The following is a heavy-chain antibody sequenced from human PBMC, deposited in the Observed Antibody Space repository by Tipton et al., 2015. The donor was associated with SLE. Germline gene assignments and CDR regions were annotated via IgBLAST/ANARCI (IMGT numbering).Heavy chain of an antibody. CDR2: INHSGST. CDR3: ARVDTAMVFPFGGYYLDY. Sequence: TLSLTCTVSGGSISSYYWSWIRQPPGKGLEWIGEINHSGSTNYNPSLKSRVTISVDTSKNQFSLRLSSVTAADTAVYYCARVDTAMVFPFGGYYLDYWGQGILVTVSS. J-gene: IGHJ4*02. CDR1: GGSISSYY. D-gene: IGHD5-18*01. V-gene: IGHV4-34*01.